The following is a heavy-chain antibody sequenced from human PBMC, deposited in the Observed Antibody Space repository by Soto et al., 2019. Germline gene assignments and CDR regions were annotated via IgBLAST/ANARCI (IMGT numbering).Heavy chain of an antibody. V-gene: IGHV1-18*01. CDR1: GYTFASYA. CDR2: ISAYNVNT. Sequence: QVQLVQSGAEVKKPGASVKVSCKASGYTFASYAISWMRQAPGQGLEWMGWISAYNVNTNYAQKLQGRVTMTTDTSTSTAYMELRSLRTDDTAVYSFARSPPPPDDWGQGTLVTVSS. CDR3: ARSPPPPDD. J-gene: IGHJ4*02.